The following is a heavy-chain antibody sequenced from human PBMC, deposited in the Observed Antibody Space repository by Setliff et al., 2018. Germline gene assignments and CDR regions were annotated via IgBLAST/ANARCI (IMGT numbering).Heavy chain of an antibody. CDR2: IKQDGSEK. CDR1: GFTFSSYW. CDR3: AKSYGSGSYRPLFDY. Sequence: PGGSLRLSCAASGFTFSSYWMSWVRQAPGKGLEWVANIKQDGSEKYYVDSVKGRFTISRDNAKNSLYLQMNSLRAEDTAVYYCAKSYGSGSYRPLFDYWGQGTLVTVSS. J-gene: IGHJ4*02. D-gene: IGHD3-10*01. V-gene: IGHV3-7*01.